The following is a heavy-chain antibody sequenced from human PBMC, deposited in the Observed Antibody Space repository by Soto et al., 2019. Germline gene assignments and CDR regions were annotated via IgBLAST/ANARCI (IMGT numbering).Heavy chain of an antibody. J-gene: IGHJ5*02. Sequence: XGSLILTCAASGFTFTNAKWCRVRHAPPKGLEWIGRIKSNTDGATTDYAGRVKSRFIILREYSKKTMLVQMNVLKTEVTDVYCCTTIIPKGKWEIGPWGQGTRVTVSS. D-gene: IGHD1-26*01. CDR1: GFTFTNAK. CDR2: IKSNTDGATT. CDR3: TTIIPKGKWEIGP. V-gene: IGHV3-15*05.